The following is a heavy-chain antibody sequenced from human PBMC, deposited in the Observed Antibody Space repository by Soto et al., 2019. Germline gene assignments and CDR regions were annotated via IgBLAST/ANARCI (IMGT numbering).Heavy chain of an antibody. CDR1: GYTFTNYG. V-gene: IGHV1-18*01. D-gene: IGHD3-3*01. CDR2: ISAYNGNT. CDR3: ARDWYDFWSADISPNWCGP. J-gene: IGHJ5*02. Sequence: SSVKVSCKASGYTFTNYGISWVRQAPGQGLEWMGWISAYNGNTNYAQKLQGRVTMTTDTSTSTAYMELRSLRSDDTAVYYFARDWYDFWSADISPNWCGPWGLGTLVSVSA.